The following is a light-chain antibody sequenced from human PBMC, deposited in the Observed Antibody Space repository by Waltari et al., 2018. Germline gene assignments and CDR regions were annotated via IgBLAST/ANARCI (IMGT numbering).Light chain of an antibody. Sequence: QPVFTLPPSASGTPGQVVSFSCSGSSPNVGKHSVYWYQQLPGTAPKLLIYKNDQRPSGVPDRFFGSKSGTSASLVISGLRSEDEGHYTCATWDDSLNSWVFGGGTKLTIL. CDR3: ATWDDSLNSWV. CDR2: KND. J-gene: IGLJ3*02. V-gene: IGLV1-47*01. CDR1: SPNVGKHS.